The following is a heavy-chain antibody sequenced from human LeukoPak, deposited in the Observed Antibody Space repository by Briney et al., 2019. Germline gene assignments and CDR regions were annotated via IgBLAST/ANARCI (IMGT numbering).Heavy chain of an antibody. CDR1: GYTFTTYG. D-gene: IGHD3-16*02. CDR3: ARAYYDYVWGSYPNWFDP. V-gene: IGHV1-18*01. J-gene: IGHJ5*02. Sequence: ASVKVSCKSSGYTFTTYGITWVRQAPGQGLEWMGWISTDNGDTNYAQKLQGRVTMTTDTSTSTAYMELRSLRSDDTAVYYCARAYYDYVWGSYPNWFDPWGQGTLVTVSS. CDR2: ISTDNGDT.